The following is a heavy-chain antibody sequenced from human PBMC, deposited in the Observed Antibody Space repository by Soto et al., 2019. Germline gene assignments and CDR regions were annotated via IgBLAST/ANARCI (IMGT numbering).Heavy chain of an antibody. Sequence: QVQLVQSGTEVKKPGASVKVSCKASGYTFTLYGVSGVRQAPGQGLEWMGRINTYNGNTNYAQKLQDRVTMTTDTSTSTVYMELRRLKSDDTAVYYCARDRGPFLLGALASFYFDFWGQGTLVSVSS. J-gene: IGHJ4*02. D-gene: IGHD1-26*01. V-gene: IGHV1-18*01. CDR1: GYTFTLYG. CDR3: ARDRGPFLLGALASFYFDF. CDR2: INTYNGNT.